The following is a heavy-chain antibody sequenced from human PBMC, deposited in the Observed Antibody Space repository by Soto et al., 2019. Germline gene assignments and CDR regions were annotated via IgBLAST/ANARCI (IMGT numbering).Heavy chain of an antibody. CDR2: IYPGDSDT. CDR3: ARRAKTYYYDSSGYYFFDY. J-gene: IGHJ4*02. Sequence: PGEPLKISCKGSGYSFTSYWIGWVRQMPGKGLEWMGIIYPGDSDTRYSPSFQGQVTIPADKSISTAYLQWSSLKASDTAMYYCARRAKTYYYDSSGYYFFDYWGQGTLVTVSS. D-gene: IGHD3-22*01. CDR1: GYSFTSYW. V-gene: IGHV5-51*01.